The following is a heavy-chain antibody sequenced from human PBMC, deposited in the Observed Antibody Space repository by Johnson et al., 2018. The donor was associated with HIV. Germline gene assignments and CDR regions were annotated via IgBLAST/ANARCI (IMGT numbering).Heavy chain of an antibody. V-gene: IGHV3-30*04. Sequence: QMQLVESGGGVVQPGRSLRISCAASGFTFSSYAMHWVRQAPGKGLEWVAVISYDGSNKYYADSVKGGFTISRDNSKNTLYLQMNSLRAEDTALYYCAKGGYDSEDAFDIWGQGTMVTVSS. D-gene: IGHD3-22*01. CDR3: AKGGYDSEDAFDI. CDR1: GFTFSSYA. CDR2: ISYDGSNK. J-gene: IGHJ3*02.